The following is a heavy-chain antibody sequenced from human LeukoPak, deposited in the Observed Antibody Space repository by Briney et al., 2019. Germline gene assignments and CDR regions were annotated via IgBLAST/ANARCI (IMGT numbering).Heavy chain of an antibody. V-gene: IGHV4-39*07. CDR2: IYYSGNT. D-gene: IGHD1-26*01. CDR3: ARVPAIIVGAARLGYYFDY. Sequence: SETLSLTCTVSGGSISSSRYYWGWIRQPPGKGLEWIGSIYYSGNTYYNPSLKSRVTISVDTSKNQFSLKLSSVTAADTAVYYCARVPAIIVGAARLGYYFDYWGQGTLVTVSS. CDR1: GGSISSSRYY. J-gene: IGHJ4*02.